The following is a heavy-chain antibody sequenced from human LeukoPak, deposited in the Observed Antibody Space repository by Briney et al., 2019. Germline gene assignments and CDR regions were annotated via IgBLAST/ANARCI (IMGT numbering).Heavy chain of an antibody. V-gene: IGHV4-38-2*02. CDR1: GYSISSGYY. CDR3: ARARGYSYGYPFDY. CDR2: IYHSGST. J-gene: IGHJ4*02. D-gene: IGHD5-18*01. Sequence: SETLSLTCTVSGYSISSGYYWGWIRQPPGKGLEWIGSIYHSGSTYYNPSLKNRVTISVDRSKNHFSLKLSSVTAADTAVYYCARARGYSYGYPFDYWGQGTLVTVSS.